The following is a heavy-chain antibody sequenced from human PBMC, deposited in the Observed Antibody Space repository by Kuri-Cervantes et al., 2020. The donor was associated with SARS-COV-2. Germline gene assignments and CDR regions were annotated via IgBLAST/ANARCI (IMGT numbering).Heavy chain of an antibody. D-gene: IGHD3-3*01. CDR2: IYTSGST. CDR1: GGSISRHY. CDR3: ARDPGPHTIFGVVDYYYYMDV. J-gene: IGHJ6*03. V-gene: IGHV4-4*07. Sequence: GSLRLSCTVSGGSISRHYWSWIRQPAGKGLEWIGRIYTSGSTNYNPSLKSRVTMSVDTSKNQFSLKLSSVTAADTAVYYCARDPGPHTIFGVVDYYYYMDVWGKGTTVTVSS.